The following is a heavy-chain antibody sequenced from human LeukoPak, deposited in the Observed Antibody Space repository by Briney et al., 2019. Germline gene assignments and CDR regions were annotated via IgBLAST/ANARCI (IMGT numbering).Heavy chain of an antibody. J-gene: IGHJ4*02. Sequence: GASVKVSCKASGYTFTSYGISWVRQAPGQGLEWLGWISGYNGNTNYVQKLQGRVTMTTDTSTNTAYMELGSLRSDDTAVYYCAREYCSSTGCFFKRYFDYWGQGTLVTVSS. V-gene: IGHV1-18*01. CDR1: GYTFTSYG. CDR2: ISGYNGNT. D-gene: IGHD2-2*01. CDR3: AREYCSSTGCFFKRYFDY.